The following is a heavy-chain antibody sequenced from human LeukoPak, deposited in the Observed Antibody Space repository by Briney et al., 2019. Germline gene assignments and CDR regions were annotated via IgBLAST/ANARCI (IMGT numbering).Heavy chain of an antibody. CDR3: ARVADYYDSSGYPDY. Sequence: ASVKVSCKASGYTFTSYYMHWVRQAPGQGLEWMGIINPSGGSTSYAQKFQGRVTMTRDMSTSTVYMELSSLRSEDTAVYYCARVADYYDSSGYPDYWGQGTLVTVCS. CDR2: INPSGGST. V-gene: IGHV1-46*01. J-gene: IGHJ4*02. CDR1: GYTFTSYY. D-gene: IGHD3-22*01.